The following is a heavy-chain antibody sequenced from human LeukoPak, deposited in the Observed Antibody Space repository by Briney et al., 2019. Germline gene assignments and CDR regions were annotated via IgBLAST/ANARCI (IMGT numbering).Heavy chain of an antibody. CDR2: IKKDESKR. J-gene: IGHJ5*02. CDR1: GFTFSNYW. D-gene: IGHD2-15*01. V-gene: IGHV3-7*01. Sequence: SGGSLRPSCAASGFTFSNYWMSWVRQAPGKGLEWVANIKKDESKRYYVGSVKGRFTISRDNAKNSLYLQMNSLRAEDTAVYHCAREASLYRSGDNCYWAFDLWGQGTLVTVSS. CDR3: AREASLYRSGDNCYWAFDL.